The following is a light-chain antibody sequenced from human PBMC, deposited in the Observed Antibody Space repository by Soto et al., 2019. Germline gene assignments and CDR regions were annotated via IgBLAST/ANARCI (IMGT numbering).Light chain of an antibody. Sequence: QSVLTQPPSVSAAPGQMVTFSAFGSGSNIGNNRVSWYQQLPGAAPKPLIYDTYERPSGIPDRFSGSKSGTSATLGITGLQTGDEADYYCGTWDSSLSAVVFGGGTKVTVL. CDR1: GSNIGNNR. CDR2: DTY. V-gene: IGLV1-51*01. CDR3: GTWDSSLSAVV. J-gene: IGLJ2*01.